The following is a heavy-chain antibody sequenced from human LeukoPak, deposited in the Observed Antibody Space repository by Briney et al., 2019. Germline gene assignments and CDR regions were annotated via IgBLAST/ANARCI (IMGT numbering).Heavy chain of an antibody. V-gene: IGHV3-48*01. Sequence: GGSLRLSCAASGFTFSSYSMNRVRQAPGKGLEWVSYISSSSSTIYYADSVKGRFTISRDNAKNSLYLQMNSLRAEDTAVYYCARDIVRLDSSGYYPYWGQGTLVTVSS. CDR3: ARDIVRLDSSGYYPY. D-gene: IGHD3-22*01. CDR1: GFTFSSYS. CDR2: ISSSSSTI. J-gene: IGHJ4*02.